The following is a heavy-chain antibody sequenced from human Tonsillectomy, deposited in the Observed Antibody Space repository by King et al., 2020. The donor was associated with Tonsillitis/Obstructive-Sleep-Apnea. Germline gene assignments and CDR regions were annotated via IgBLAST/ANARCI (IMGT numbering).Heavy chain of an antibody. V-gene: IGHV3-7*01. CDR1: GFTFSSYW. CDR2: IKQDGSEK. Sequence: VQLVESGGGLVQPGGSLRLSCAASGFTFSSYWMSWVRQAPGKGLEWVANIKQDGSEKYYVDSVKGRFTISRDNAKNSLYLQMNSLRAEDTAVYYCASDRHGITIFVVVHYYYYYMDVWGKGTTVTVSS. J-gene: IGHJ6*03. D-gene: IGHD3-3*01. CDR3: ASDRHGITIFVVVHYYYYYMDV.